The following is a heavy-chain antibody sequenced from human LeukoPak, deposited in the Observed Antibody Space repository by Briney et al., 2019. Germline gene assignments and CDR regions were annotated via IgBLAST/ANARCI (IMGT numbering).Heavy chain of an antibody. CDR2: IYYSGST. J-gene: IGHJ4*02. Sequence: PSETLSLTCTVSGGSISSYYWSWIRQPPGKGLEWIGYIYYSGSTNYNPSLKSRVTISVDTSKNQFSLKLSSATAADTAVYYCARQGEAAVAFDYWGQGTLVTVSS. D-gene: IGHD6-13*01. CDR3: ARQGEAAVAFDY. CDR1: GGSISSYY. V-gene: IGHV4-59*08.